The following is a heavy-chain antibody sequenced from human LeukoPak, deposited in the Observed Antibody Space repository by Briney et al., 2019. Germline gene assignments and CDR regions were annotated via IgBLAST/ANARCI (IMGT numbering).Heavy chain of an antibody. D-gene: IGHD6-19*01. CDR2: VSTYNAYT. CDR3: ARENEWLDGDFQH. V-gene: IGHV1-18*01. CDR1: GYTFTNYG. Sequence: ASVKVSCKTSGYTFTNYGISWVRQAPGLGLEWMGWVSTYNAYTNYAQKFQGRLTMTTDTSTATAYMELRSLTSDDTAVYYCARENEWLDGDFQHWGQGTLVTVSS. J-gene: IGHJ1*01.